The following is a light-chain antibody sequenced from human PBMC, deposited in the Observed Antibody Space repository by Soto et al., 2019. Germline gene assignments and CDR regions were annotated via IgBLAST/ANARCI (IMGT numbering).Light chain of an antibody. CDR3: SSYTSTSTPYV. V-gene: IGLV2-14*01. J-gene: IGLJ1*01. Sequence: QSALTQPASVSGSPGQSITISCTGTSSDVGGYNHVSWYQQHPGKAPKLMLYEVSNRPSGVSHRFSGSKSGNTASLTISGLQAEDEADYYCSSYTSTSTPYVFGTGTKLTVL. CDR1: SSDVGGYNH. CDR2: EVS.